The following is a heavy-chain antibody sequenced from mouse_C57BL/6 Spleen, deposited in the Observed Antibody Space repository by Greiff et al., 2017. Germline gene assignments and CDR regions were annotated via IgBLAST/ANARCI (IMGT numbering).Heavy chain of an antibody. CDR3: ARGPYYYGSSYYFDY. CDR2: ISYDGSN. CDR1: GYSITSGYY. Sequence: EVHLVESGPGLVKPSQSLSLTCSVTGYSITSGYYWNWIRQFPGNKLEWMGYISYDGSNNYNPSLKNRISITRDPSKNQFFLKLNSVTTEDTATYYCARGPYYYGSSYYFDYWGQGTTLTVSS. D-gene: IGHD1-1*01. V-gene: IGHV3-6*01. J-gene: IGHJ2*01.